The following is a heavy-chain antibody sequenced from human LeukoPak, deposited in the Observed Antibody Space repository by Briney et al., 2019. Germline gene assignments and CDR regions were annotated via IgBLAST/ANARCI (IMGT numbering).Heavy chain of an antibody. Sequence: VGCLRVSCAEPGFTSTVDGTRTVSATLDEELGCVAFIRFDGTSEFYADSVKARFTISRDNSQNTVSLQLKNLRIEDTALYYCAKTSLSNPSGHYYYMDVWGKGTPVTVSS. CDR3: AKTSLSNPSGHYYYMDV. D-gene: IGHD3-3*01. CDR1: GFTSTVDGT. V-gene: IGHV3-30*02. J-gene: IGHJ6*03. CDR2: IRFDGTSE.